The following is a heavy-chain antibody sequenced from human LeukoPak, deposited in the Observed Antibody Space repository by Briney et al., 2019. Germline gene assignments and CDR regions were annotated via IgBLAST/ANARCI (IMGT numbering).Heavy chain of an antibody. V-gene: IGHV1-8*01. CDR2: VNPLSGYT. Sequence: GASVKVSCKASGYTFSSYDVNWVRQTSGQGLEWMGWVNPLSGYTDYAQKFQGRISMTRDISISTVYMELSSLRSEDTAVYYCARGQGCSDHYFDSWGQGTLVAVSS. D-gene: IGHD3-10*02. J-gene: IGHJ4*02. CDR1: GYTFSSYD. CDR3: ARGQGCSDHYFDS.